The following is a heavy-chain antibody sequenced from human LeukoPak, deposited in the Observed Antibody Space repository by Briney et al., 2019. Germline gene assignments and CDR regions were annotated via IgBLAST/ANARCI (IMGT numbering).Heavy chain of an antibody. Sequence: KSSETLSLTCTVSGGSISSGGYYWSWIRQHPGKGLQWIGYIYYSGSTYYNPSLKGRVTISVDTSKNQLSLKLSSVTAADTAVYYCASGSGSYIVSWGQGTLVTVSS. CDR3: ASGSGSYIVS. D-gene: IGHD1-26*01. V-gene: IGHV4-31*03. J-gene: IGHJ5*02. CDR2: IYYSGST. CDR1: GGSISSGGYY.